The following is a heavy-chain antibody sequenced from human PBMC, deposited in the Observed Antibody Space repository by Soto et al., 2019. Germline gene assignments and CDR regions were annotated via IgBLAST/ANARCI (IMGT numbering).Heavy chain of an antibody. CDR2: IIPIFGTA. D-gene: IGHD1-26*01. Sequence: QVQLVQSGAEVKKPGSSVKVSCKASGGTFSSYAISWVRRAPGQGLEWMGGIIPIFGTANYAQKFQGRVTITADEATSTASMALRSLRSEDPAVYYCARAGAATLNGFDPWGQGTLVSASS. CDR3: ARAGAATLNGFDP. J-gene: IGHJ5*02. CDR1: GGTFSSYA. V-gene: IGHV1-69*01.